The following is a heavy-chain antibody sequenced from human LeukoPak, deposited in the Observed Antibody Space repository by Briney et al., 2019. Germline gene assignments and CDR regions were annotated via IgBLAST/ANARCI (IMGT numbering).Heavy chain of an antibody. Sequence: GGSLRLSCTASGFTFGDYAVSWVRHAPGKGLEWVSFIRSKAFGGTTEYAASVKGRFTISRDDSKSIAYLQMNSLKTEDTAVYYCSRPYDSSGYYYYFDYWGQGTLVTVSS. V-gene: IGHV3-49*04. CDR2: IRSKAFGGTT. D-gene: IGHD3-22*01. CDR1: GFTFGDYA. J-gene: IGHJ4*02. CDR3: SRPYDSSGYYYYFDY.